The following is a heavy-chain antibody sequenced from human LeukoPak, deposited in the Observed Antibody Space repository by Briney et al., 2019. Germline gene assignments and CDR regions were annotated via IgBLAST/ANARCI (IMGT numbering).Heavy chain of an antibody. CDR1: GFTFSSYA. Sequence: GGSLRLSCAAFGFTFSSYAMSWVRQAPGKGLEWVSGTSGSGGSTYYADSVKGRFTISRDNSKNTLYLQINSLRAEDTAVYYCAKDLRGYSYGYDAFDIWGQGTMVTVSS. V-gene: IGHV3-23*01. CDR2: TSGSGGST. J-gene: IGHJ3*02. D-gene: IGHD5-18*01. CDR3: AKDLRGYSYGYDAFDI.